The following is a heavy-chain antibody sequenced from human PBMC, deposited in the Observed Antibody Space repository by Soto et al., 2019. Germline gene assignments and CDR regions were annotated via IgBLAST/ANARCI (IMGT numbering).Heavy chain of an antibody. CDR2: IYYSGST. D-gene: IGHD2-2*01. J-gene: IGHJ4*02. CDR1: GGSISSSSYY. CDR3: ARTSIVVVPAATGPPVFYFDY. V-gene: IGHV4-39*01. Sequence: QLQLQESGPGLVKPSETLSLTCTVSGGSISSSSYYWGWIRQPPGKGLEWIGSIYYSGSTYYNPSLKSRVTISVDTSKNQFSLKLSSVTAADTAVYYCARTSIVVVPAATGPPVFYFDYWGQGTLVTVSS.